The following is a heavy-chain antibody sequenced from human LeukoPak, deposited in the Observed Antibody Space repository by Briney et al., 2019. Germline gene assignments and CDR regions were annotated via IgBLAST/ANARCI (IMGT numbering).Heavy chain of an antibody. CDR1: GFTFSSYA. Sequence: GGSLRLSCAASGFTFSSYAMHWVRQAPGKGLEWVAVISYDGSNKYYADSVKGRFTISRDNSKNTLYLQMNSLRAEDTAVYYCARVRGSSWYRDSYYFDNWGQGTLVTVSS. CDR2: ISYDGSNK. CDR3: ARVRGSSWYRDSYYFDN. J-gene: IGHJ4*02. V-gene: IGHV3-30-3*01. D-gene: IGHD6-13*01.